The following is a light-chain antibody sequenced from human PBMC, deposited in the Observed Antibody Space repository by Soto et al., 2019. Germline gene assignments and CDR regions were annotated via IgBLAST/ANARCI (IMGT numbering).Light chain of an antibody. CDR2: EVE. CDR1: SSDVGGYHY. CDR3: LSYGGSNEYV. J-gene: IGLJ1*01. V-gene: IGLV2-8*01. Sequence: QSALTHPPSASEPPGQSVTISYTATSSDVGGYHYVSWYQHHPGRAPKLLIYEVENRPPGLPGRFSGSKSGNTASLTVSGLRACDEADYVRLSYGGSNEYVFGCGPKVTV.